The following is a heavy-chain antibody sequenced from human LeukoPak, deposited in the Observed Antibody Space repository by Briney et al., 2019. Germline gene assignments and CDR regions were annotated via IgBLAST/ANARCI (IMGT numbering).Heavy chain of an antibody. V-gene: IGHV4-59*01. D-gene: IGHD1-26*01. CDR1: GGSISSYY. Sequence: PSETLSLTCTVSGGSISSYYWSWIRQPPGKGLEWIGYIYYSGSTNYNPSLKSRVTISVDTSKNQFSLKLSSVTAADTAVYYCARDVNSGSYDYWGQGTLSPSPQ. CDR2: IYYSGST. CDR3: ARDVNSGSYDY. J-gene: IGHJ4*02.